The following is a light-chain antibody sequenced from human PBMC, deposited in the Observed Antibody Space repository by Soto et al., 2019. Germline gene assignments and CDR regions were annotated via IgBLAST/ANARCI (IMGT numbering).Light chain of an antibody. CDR1: QSLRSS. V-gene: IGKV3-15*01. Sequence: VMTQSPATLSLSPGERATLSCRASQSLRSSLAWDQQKPGQAPRLLISGASTSATGIPARFSGSGSGTDFTLTISSLQSEDFAVYFCQQYNIWPQTFGQGTKVEIK. CDR2: GAS. CDR3: QQYNIWPQT. J-gene: IGKJ1*01.